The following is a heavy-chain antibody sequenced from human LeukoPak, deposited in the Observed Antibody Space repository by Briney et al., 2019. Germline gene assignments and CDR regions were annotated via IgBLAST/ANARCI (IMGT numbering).Heavy chain of an antibody. Sequence: ASVKVSCKASGYTFTSYDINWVRQATGQGLEWMGWMNPNSGNTGYAQKFQGRVTMTRNTSISTAYMELSSLRSEDTAVYYCARGGPYYYDSSGYLPLDSWGQGTLVTVSS. V-gene: IGHV1-8*01. CDR3: ARGGPYYYDSSGYLPLDS. CDR2: MNPNSGNT. D-gene: IGHD3-22*01. J-gene: IGHJ4*02. CDR1: GYTFTSYD.